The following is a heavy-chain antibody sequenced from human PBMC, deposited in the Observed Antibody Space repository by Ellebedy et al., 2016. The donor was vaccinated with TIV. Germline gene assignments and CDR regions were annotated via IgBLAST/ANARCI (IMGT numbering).Heavy chain of an antibody. CDR1: GSSISRVY. J-gene: IGHJ3*01. Sequence: MPGGSLRLSCTVSGSSISRVYWSWLRQPPGKGLEWIGNIFYTGSTSYNPSLKSRATMSVDPSKNQISLKLSSVTAADTAVYFCARDYSDYVNGFDFWGQGTMVTVSS. V-gene: IGHV4-59*08. D-gene: IGHD5-12*01. CDR2: IFYTGST. CDR3: ARDYSDYVNGFDF.